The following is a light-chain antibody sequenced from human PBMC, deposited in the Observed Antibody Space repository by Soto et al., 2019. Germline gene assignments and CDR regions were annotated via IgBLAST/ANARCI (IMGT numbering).Light chain of an antibody. Sequence: ILMPQSPATLSVSPGERATLSFRASQSVSSNLAWYQQKPDQAPRLLLYGASTRATGIPARFSGSGSGTEFTLTISSLQSEDFAVYYCQQYNNWLFTFGQGTRLESK. V-gene: IGKV3-15*01. CDR1: QSVSSN. CDR2: GAS. CDR3: QQYNNWLFT. J-gene: IGKJ5*01.